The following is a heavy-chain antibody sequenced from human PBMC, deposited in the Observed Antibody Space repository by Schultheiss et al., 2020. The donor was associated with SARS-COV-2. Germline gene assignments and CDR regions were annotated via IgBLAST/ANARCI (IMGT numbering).Heavy chain of an antibody. J-gene: IGHJ4*02. CDR2: IYYSGRT. D-gene: IGHD1-7*01. CDR3: ARHGGLELPFDY. V-gene: IGHV4-59*08. CDR1: GGSISSYY. Sequence: SETLSLTCTVSGGSISSYYWSWIRQPPGKGLEWIGYIYYSGRTNYNPSLKSRFTISVDTSKNQFSLKLSSVTAADTALYYCARHGGLELPFDYWGQGTLVTVSS.